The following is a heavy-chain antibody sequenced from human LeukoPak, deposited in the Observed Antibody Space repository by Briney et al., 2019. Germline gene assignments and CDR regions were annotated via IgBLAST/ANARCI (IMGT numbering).Heavy chain of an antibody. CDR1: GGTFSSYA. Sequence: ASVKVSCKASGGTFSSYAISWVRQAPGQGLEWMGGIISIFGTANYAQKFQGRVTITADESTSTAYMELSSLRSEDTAVYYCARDRRVQQLVRFWFDPWGQGTLVTVSS. CDR2: IISIFGTA. J-gene: IGHJ5*02. D-gene: IGHD6-13*01. CDR3: ARDRRVQQLVRFWFDP. V-gene: IGHV1-69*13.